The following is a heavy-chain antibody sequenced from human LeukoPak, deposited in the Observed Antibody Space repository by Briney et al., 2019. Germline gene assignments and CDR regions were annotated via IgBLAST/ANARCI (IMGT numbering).Heavy chain of an antibody. CDR2: IIPIFGTA. J-gene: IGHJ4*02. CDR1: GGTFNSYA. Sequence: SVKVSCKASGGTFNSYAISWGRQAPGEGGEWMGGIIPIFGTANYAQKFQGRDTITADEDTSTAYMALSSLRSEDTALYYCARAYYASTVFDYWGPGTLVTVS. CDR3: ARAYYASTVFDY. D-gene: IGHD3-22*01. V-gene: IGHV1-69*13.